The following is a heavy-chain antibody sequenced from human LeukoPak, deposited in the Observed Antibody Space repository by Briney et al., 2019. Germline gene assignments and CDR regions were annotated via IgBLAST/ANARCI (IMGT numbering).Heavy chain of an antibody. V-gene: IGHV3-23*01. J-gene: IGHJ4*02. CDR1: GFTFSSYA. D-gene: IGHD6-13*01. Sequence: GGSLRLSCAASGFTFSSYAMSWVRQAPGKGLEWVSAISGSGGSTYYADSVKGRFTISRDNSKNTLYLQMNSLRAEDTAVYYRAKYFAAGLNFDYWGQGTLVTVSS. CDR2: ISGSGGST. CDR3: AKYFAAGLNFDY.